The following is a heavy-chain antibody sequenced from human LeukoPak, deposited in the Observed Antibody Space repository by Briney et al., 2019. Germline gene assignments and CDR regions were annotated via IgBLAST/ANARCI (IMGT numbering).Heavy chain of an antibody. V-gene: IGHV3-9*01. CDR1: GFTFDDYA. CDR2: ISWNSNIR. D-gene: IGHD3-3*01. Sequence: GGSLRLSCAASGFTFDDYAMHWVRQAPGKGLEWVSGISWNSNIRGYVDSVKGRFTISRDNAKNSLYLQVNSLRAEDTAVYYCAKDHFWSGPYYMDVWGKGTTVTVSS. J-gene: IGHJ6*03. CDR3: AKDHFWSGPYYMDV.